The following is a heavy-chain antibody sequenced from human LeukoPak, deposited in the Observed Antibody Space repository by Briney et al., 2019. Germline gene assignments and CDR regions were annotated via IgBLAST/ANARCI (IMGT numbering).Heavy chain of an antibody. Sequence: SETLSLTCAVYGGSFSGYYWSWLRQPPGKGLEWIGEINHSGSTNYNPSLKSRVTISVDTSKNQFSLKLSSVTAADTAVYYCARGQFLNRILIAAAGTWWFDPWGQGTLVTVSS. V-gene: IGHV4-34*01. J-gene: IGHJ5*02. D-gene: IGHD6-13*01. CDR1: GGSFSGYY. CDR3: ARGQFLNRILIAAAGTWWFDP. CDR2: INHSGST.